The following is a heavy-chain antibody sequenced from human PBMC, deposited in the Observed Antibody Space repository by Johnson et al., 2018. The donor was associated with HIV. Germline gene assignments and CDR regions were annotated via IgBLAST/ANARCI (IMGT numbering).Heavy chain of an antibody. J-gene: IGHJ3*02. V-gene: IGHV3-66*01. CDR1: GFSVSSND. CDR3: GRNCGGVCSGHDAFDI. Sequence: VQLVESGGGVVQPGGSLRLSCAASGFSVSSNDMTWVRQGPGKGLEWVSGIPGINDSGQYADSVKGRFTISRDNSKNKLYLQMHSLRAEETAVYYCGRNCGGVCSGHDAFDIWGQGTMVTVSS. CDR2: IPGINDSG. D-gene: IGHD2-21*02.